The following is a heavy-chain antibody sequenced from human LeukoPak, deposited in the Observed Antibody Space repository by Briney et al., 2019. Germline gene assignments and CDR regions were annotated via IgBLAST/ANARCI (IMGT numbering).Heavy chain of an antibody. D-gene: IGHD5-12*01. CDR3: ARDRGGSGYDLYYYYGMDV. V-gene: IGHV4-38-2*02. J-gene: IGHJ6*02. CDR2: IYHSGST. Sequence: SETLSLTCAVSGYSISSGYYWGWIRQPPGKGLEWIGSIYHSGSTYYNPSLKSRVTISVDTSKNQFSLKLSSVTAADTAVYYCARDRGGSGYDLYYYYGMDVWGQGTTVTVSS. CDR1: GYSISSGYY.